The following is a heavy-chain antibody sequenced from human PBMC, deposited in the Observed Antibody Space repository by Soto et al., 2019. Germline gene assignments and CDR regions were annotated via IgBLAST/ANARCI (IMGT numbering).Heavy chain of an antibody. CDR1: GFTFSSFA. V-gene: IGHV3-30*04. CDR2: ISYDGRKN. Sequence: GGSLRLSCAASGFTFSSFAMHWARQAPGKGLEWVAFISYDGRKNSYADSVKGRFTVSRDNSKNTVYLQMNSLRAEDTAVYYCARGCSSSDCYTNYHYYYGMDVWGHGTTVTVSS. J-gene: IGHJ6*02. D-gene: IGHD2-2*02. CDR3: ARGCSSSDCYTNYHYYYGMDV.